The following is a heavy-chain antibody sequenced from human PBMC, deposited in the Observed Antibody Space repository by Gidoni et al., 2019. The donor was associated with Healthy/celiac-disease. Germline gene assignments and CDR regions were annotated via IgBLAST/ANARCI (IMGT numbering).Heavy chain of an antibody. CDR1: GFTFSSYD. J-gene: IGHJ6*02. CDR3: ARGGYCSGGSCYTPHYYYYGMDV. D-gene: IGHD2-15*01. CDR2: IGTAGDT. Sequence: EVQLVESGGGLVQPGGSLRLSCAASGFTFSSYDMHWVRQATGKGLEWVSAIGTAGDTYYPGSVKGRFTISRENAKNSLYLQMNSLRAGDTAVYYCARGGYCSGGSCYTPHYYYYGMDVWGQGTTVTVSS. V-gene: IGHV3-13*01.